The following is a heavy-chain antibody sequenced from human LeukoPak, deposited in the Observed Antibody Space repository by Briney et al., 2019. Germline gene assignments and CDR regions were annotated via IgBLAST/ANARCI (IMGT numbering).Heavy chain of an antibody. V-gene: IGHV1-18*01. CDR3: ARDSALLNNGDWYGGSDY. Sequence: ASVKVSCKASGYTFTSYDINWVRQATGQGLEWMGWMSALNGNTNYQHKFQGRVTMTTDTSKNTAYMELRSLRSDDTAMYYCARDSALLNNGDWYGGSDYWGQGTLVTVSS. J-gene: IGHJ4*02. CDR2: MSALNGNT. CDR1: GYTFTSYD. D-gene: IGHD4-17*01.